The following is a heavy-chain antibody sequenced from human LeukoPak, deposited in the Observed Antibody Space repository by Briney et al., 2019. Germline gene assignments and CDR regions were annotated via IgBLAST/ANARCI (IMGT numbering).Heavy chain of an antibody. D-gene: IGHD4-17*01. V-gene: IGHV3-23*01. CDR1: GFTFSNYA. J-gene: IGHJ3*02. CDR3: AKGSSTVTSRAAFDN. CDR2: LTASGNTT. Sequence: GESLRLSCAASGFTFSNYAMSWVRQAPGKGLEWVSGLTASGNTTYYADSAKGRFTTSRDNSKNTLYLHMNSLRAEDTAVYYCAKGSSTVTSRAAFDNWGQGTMVTVSS.